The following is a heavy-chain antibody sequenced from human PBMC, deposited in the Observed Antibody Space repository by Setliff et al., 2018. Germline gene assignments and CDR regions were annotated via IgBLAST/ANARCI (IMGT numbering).Heavy chain of an antibody. D-gene: IGHD2-2*01. J-gene: IGHJ3*02. Sequence: KASETLSLTCTVSGGSISSTNHYWSWIRQPPGKGLEWIGDLSYSGSTKYNPSLKNRVTISVDTSKKQSSLKLNYVTAADTAVYYCARALGYCSRTSCYADAFDIWGQGTMVTVSS. CDR3: ARALGYCSRTSCYADAFDI. V-gene: IGHV4-61*05. CDR2: LSYSGST. CDR1: GGSISSTNHY.